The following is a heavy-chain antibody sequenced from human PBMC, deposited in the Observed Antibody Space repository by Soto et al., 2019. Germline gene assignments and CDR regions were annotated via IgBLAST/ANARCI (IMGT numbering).Heavy chain of an antibody. J-gene: IGHJ6*02. CDR3: ARGDSTDCSNGVCSFFYNHDMDV. D-gene: IGHD2-8*01. V-gene: IGHV1-2*04. CDR2: INPKSGST. Sequence: GASVKVSCKTSGYSFTDYHIHWVRQAPGQGLEWLGRINPKSGSTNTAQKFQGWVTMTTDTSISTASMELTRLTSDDTAIYYCARGDSTDCSNGVCSFFYNHDMDVWGQGTTVTVSS. CDR1: GYSFTDYH.